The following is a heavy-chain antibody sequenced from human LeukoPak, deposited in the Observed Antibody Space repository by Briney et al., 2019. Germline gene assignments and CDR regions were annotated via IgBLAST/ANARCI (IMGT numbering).Heavy chain of an antibody. Sequence: GGSLRLSCAASGFTFSSYSMNWVRQAPGKGLEWVSSISSSSSYIYYADSVKGRFTISRDNAKNSLYLQMNSLRAEDTAVYYCAREERGSMVRGAPPFDYWGQGTLVTVSS. CDR1: GFTFSSYS. V-gene: IGHV3-21*01. CDR3: AREERGSMVRGAPPFDY. J-gene: IGHJ4*02. D-gene: IGHD3-10*01. CDR2: ISSSSSYI.